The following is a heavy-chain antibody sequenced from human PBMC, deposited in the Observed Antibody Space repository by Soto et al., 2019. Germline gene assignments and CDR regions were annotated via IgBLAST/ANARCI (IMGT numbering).Heavy chain of an antibody. D-gene: IGHD5-12*01. CDR1: GLTFSSYG. J-gene: IGHJ3*02. Sequence: QVQLVESGGGVVQPGRSLRLSCAASGLTFSSYGMHWVRQAPGKGLEWVAVISYDGSNKYYADSVKGRFTISRDNSKNTLYLQMNSLRAEDTAVYYCAKDSRRWLQRNDAFDIWGQGTMVTVSS. V-gene: IGHV3-30*18. CDR3: AKDSRRWLQRNDAFDI. CDR2: ISYDGSNK.